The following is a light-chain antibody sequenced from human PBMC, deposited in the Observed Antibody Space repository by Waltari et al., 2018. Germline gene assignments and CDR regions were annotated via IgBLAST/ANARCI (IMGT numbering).Light chain of an antibody. J-gene: IGKJ2*01. CDR2: GAS. V-gene: IGKV3-20*01. CDR1: QSLSRSR. Sequence: EIVLTQSPGTLSLSPGERATLSCRASQSLSRSRLDWYLHKPGQAPRLLIYGASSRATGIPDRFSGSGSGTDFSLTISRVEPEDFAVYYCQQYGSSVMYTFGQGTKLEIK. CDR3: QQYGSSVMYT.